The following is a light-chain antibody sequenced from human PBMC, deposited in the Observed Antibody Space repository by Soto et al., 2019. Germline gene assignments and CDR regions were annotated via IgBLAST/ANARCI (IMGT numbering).Light chain of an antibody. CDR1: QSISSY. Sequence: DIQMTQSPSSLSASVGDRVTITCRASQSISSYLNWYQQKPGKAPNLLIYAASSLQSGVPSKFSGSGSGSDFTLTISSLQPDDFATYYCLQLDPYPQELTFGGGTKVEIK. CDR2: AAS. V-gene: IGKV1-39*01. J-gene: IGKJ4*01. CDR3: LQLDPYPQELT.